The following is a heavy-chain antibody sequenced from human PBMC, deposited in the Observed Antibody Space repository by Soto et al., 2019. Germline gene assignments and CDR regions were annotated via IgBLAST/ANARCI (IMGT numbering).Heavy chain of an antibody. CDR2: MYNTGTT. V-gene: IGHV4-59*01. CDR1: GGSMSSYY. Sequence: PSETLSLTCTVCGGSMSSYYWSWIRQPPGKGLEWIAYMYNTGTTNYNPSLKSRVTISLDMSKSQFTLKLSSVTAADTAVYFCAGRHFGELHGWFDPWGQGTLVTVSS. J-gene: IGHJ5*02. CDR3: AGRHFGELHGWFDP. D-gene: IGHD3-10*01.